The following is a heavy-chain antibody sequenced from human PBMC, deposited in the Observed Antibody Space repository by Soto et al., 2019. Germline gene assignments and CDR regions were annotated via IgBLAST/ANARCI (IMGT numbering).Heavy chain of an antibody. CDR2: IWYDGSNK. J-gene: IGHJ6*02. CDR3: ARALGALAGQYYYYYYGMDV. Sequence: QVQLVESGGGVVQPGRSLRLSCAASGFTFSSYGMHWVRQAPGKGLEWVAVIWYDGSNKYYADSVKGRFTISRDSSKNALYLQISSRRDEDTAVYYCARALGALAGQYYYYYYGMDVWGQGTTVTVSS. CDR1: GFTFSSYG. D-gene: IGHD6-19*01. V-gene: IGHV3-33*01.